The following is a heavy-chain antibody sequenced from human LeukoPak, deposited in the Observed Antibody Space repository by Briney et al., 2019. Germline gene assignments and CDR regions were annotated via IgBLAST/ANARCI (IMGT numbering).Heavy chain of an antibody. Sequence: GGSLRLSCAASGFSFSSFSMNWVRQAPGKGLEWVSSISSGGNYLYYADSVKGRFTISRDNAQNSLYLQMNSLRAEDTAVYYCASDLNDSSGPWGQGELFTVSS. CDR1: GFSFSSFS. J-gene: IGHJ5*02. CDR3: ASDLNDSSGP. V-gene: IGHV3-21*01. CDR2: ISSGGNYL. D-gene: IGHD3-22*01.